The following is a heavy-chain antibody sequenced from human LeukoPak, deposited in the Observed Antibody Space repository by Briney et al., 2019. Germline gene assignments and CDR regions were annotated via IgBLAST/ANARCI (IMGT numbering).Heavy chain of an antibody. V-gene: IGHV3-30*18. D-gene: IGHD4-17*01. CDR1: GFTFSSYG. CDR2: ISYDGSNK. Sequence: GRSLRLSCAASGFTFSSYGMHWVRQAPGKGLEWVAVISYDGSNKYCADSVKGRFTISRDNSKNTLYLQMNSLRAEDTAVYYCAKDRGDSPPYYFDYWGQGTLVTVSS. J-gene: IGHJ4*02. CDR3: AKDRGDSPPYYFDY.